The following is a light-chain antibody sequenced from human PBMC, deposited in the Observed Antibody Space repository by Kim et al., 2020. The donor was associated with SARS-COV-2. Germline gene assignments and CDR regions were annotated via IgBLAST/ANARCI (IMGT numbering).Light chain of an antibody. V-gene: IGLV2-14*03. CDR3: SSFTTRSTLV. Sequence: QSALTQPASVSGSPGQSISISCTGTSSNIGSYNYVSWHQQHPGKAPKLMIYDVNKRPSGISSRFSGSKSGCTASLTISGLQAEDEADYYCSSFTTRSTLVFGGGTKVTVL. CDR1: SSNIGSYNY. CDR2: DVN. J-gene: IGLJ3*02.